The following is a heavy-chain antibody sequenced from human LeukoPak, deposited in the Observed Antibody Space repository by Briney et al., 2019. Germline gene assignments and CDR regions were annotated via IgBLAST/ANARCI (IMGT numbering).Heavy chain of an antibody. D-gene: IGHD3-22*01. Sequence: PSETLSLTCAVYGXSFSGYYWSWIRQPPGKGLEWIGEINHSGSTNYNPSLKSRVTISVDTSKNQFSLKLSSVTAADTAVYYCARGPAYHYDTDGMDVWGQGTTVTVSS. CDR3: ARGPAYHYDTDGMDV. V-gene: IGHV4-34*01. CDR2: INHSGST. CDR1: GXSFSGYY. J-gene: IGHJ6*02.